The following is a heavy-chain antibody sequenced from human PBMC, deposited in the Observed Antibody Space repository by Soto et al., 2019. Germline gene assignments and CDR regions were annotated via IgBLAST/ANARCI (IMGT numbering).Heavy chain of an antibody. J-gene: IGHJ4*02. CDR1: GGTFSSYA. D-gene: IGHD4-17*01. V-gene: IGHV1-69*13. CDR2: IIPIFGTA. Sequence: GASVKVSCKASGGTFSSYAISWVRQAPGQGLEWMGGIIPIFGTANYAQKFQGRVTITADESTSTAYMELSSLRSEDTAVYYCASSGTTVVTPAVLDYWGQGTLVTSPQ. CDR3: ASSGTTVVTPAVLDY.